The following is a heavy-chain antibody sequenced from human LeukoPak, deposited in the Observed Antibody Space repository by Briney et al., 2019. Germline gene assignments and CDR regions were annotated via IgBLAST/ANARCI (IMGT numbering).Heavy chain of an antibody. Sequence: PGGSLRLSCSASGFSFSSHAMTWVRQAPGKGLEWVSALSGSGDFKYYADSVKGRFTISRDNSKNTLYLQMNSLRADDTAVYYCAKMSGYRATYPPDYWGQGALVTVSS. D-gene: IGHD1-26*01. CDR1: GFSFSSHA. CDR2: LSGSGDFK. J-gene: IGHJ4*02. CDR3: AKMSGYRATYPPDY. V-gene: IGHV3-23*01.